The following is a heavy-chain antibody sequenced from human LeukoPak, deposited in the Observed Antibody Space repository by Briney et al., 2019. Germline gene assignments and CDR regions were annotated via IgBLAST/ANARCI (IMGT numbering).Heavy chain of an antibody. CDR1: GYTFTSYA. V-gene: IGHV1-3*03. CDR3: ARDPDPYCSSTSCYDNY. Sequence: GASVKVSCKASGYTFTSYAMHWVCQAPGQRLEWMGWINAGNGNTKYSQEFQGRVTITRDTSASTAYMELSSLRSEDMAVYYCARDPDPYCSSTSCYDNYWGQGTLVTVSS. J-gene: IGHJ4*02. CDR2: INAGNGNT. D-gene: IGHD2-2*01.